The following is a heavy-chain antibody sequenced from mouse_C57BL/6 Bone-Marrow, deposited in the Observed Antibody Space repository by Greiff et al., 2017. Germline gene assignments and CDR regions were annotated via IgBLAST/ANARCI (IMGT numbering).Heavy chain of an antibody. CDR3: ARSNYGSGSWFAY. CDR1: GYTFTSYW. V-gene: IGHV1-61*01. D-gene: IGHD1-1*01. J-gene: IGHJ3*01. CDR2: IYPSDSET. Sequence: QVQLQQPGAELVRPGSSVKLSCKASGYTFTSYWMDWVKQRPGQGLEWIGNIYPSDSETHYNQKFKDKATLAVDKSSSTAYMQISCLPAEDSAVYYCARSNYGSGSWFAYWGQGTLVTVSA.